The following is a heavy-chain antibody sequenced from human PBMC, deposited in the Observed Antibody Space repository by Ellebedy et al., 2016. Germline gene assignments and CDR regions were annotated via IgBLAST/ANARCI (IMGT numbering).Heavy chain of an antibody. CDR3: AREDIVVVPAALVPTRVQNWFNP. V-gene: IGHV1-2*04. CDR2: INPNSGGT. Sequence: ASVKVSCXASGYTFTGYYMHWVRQAPGQGLEWMGWINPNSGGTNYAQKFQGWVTMTRDTSISTAYMELSRLRSDDTAVYYCAREDIVVVPAALVPTRVQNWFNPWGQGTLVTVSS. D-gene: IGHD2-2*01. J-gene: IGHJ5*02. CDR1: GYTFTGYY.